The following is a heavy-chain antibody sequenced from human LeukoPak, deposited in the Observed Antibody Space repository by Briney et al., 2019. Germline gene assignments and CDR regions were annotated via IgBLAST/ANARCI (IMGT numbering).Heavy chain of an antibody. D-gene: IGHD3-10*01. Sequence: ASVKVSCKASGYTFTGYYMHWVRQAPGQGLEWMGWINPNSGGTNYAQKFQGRVTMTRDTSISTAYMELSRLRSDDTAVYYCARDPPPNTYYYGSGAQGDYWDQGTLVTVSS. CDR3: ARDPPPNTYYYGSGAQGDY. CDR2: INPNSGGT. CDR1: GYTFTGYY. V-gene: IGHV1-2*02. J-gene: IGHJ4*02.